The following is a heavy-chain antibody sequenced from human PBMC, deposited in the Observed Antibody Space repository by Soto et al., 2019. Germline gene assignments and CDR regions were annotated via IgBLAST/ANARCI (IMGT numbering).Heavy chain of an antibody. J-gene: IGHJ4*01. V-gene: IGHV3-15*07. D-gene: IGHD3-22*01. CDR2: IKSKTNGGTT. Sequence: GGSLRLSCAASGFTFSKAWINWVRQAPGKGLEWVGRIKSKTNGGTTDFAAHVRDRFAISRDDSKNIVYLQMNSLRIEDTAVYYCTTDSYSTMITVRFEYWGHGTLVTVSS. CDR3: TTDSYSTMITVRFEY. CDR1: GFTFSKAW.